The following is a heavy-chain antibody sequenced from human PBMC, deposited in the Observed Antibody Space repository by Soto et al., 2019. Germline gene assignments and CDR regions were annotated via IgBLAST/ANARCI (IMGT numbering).Heavy chain of an antibody. CDR1: GYTSTSYN. D-gene: IGHD3-10*01. Sequence: XSVKVSFNASGYTSTSYNMHLLRHAPGQGLEWMGIINPSGGSTSYAQKFQGRVTMTRDTSTSTVYMELSSLRSEDTAVYYCARGIMVRGVIIYYYYYMDVWGKGTTVTVSS. CDR2: INPSGGST. J-gene: IGHJ6*03. CDR3: ARGIMVRGVIIYYYYYMDV. V-gene: IGHV1-46*03.